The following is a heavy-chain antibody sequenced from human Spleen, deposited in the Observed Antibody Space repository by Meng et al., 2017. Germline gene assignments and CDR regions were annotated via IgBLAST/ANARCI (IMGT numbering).Heavy chain of an antibody. J-gene: IGHJ4*02. Sequence: QVQLQESGPGLVKPSQPLSLTCTVYGGSFSGYYWSWIRQPPGKGLEWIGEINHSGSTNYNPSLKSRVTISVDTSKNQFSLKLSSVTAADTAVYYCARKIPPSGQYDYWGQGTLVTVSS. CDR3: ARKIPPSGQYDY. D-gene: IGHD2-2*02. V-gene: IGHV4-34*09. CDR1: GGSFSGYY. CDR2: INHSGST.